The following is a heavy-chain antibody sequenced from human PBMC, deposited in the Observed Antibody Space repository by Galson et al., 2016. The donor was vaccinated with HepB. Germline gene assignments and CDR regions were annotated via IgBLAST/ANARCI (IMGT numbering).Heavy chain of an antibody. CDR2: ISYDGSNK. D-gene: IGHD3-22*01. CDR3: ASLRSGSYAFDI. CDR1: GFTFSGYA. J-gene: IGHJ3*02. V-gene: IGHV3-30*03. Sequence: SLRLSCAASGFTFSGYAMHWVRQAPGKGLEWVAVISYDGSNKYYADSVKGRFTISRDNSKNTLYLQMNSLRAEDTAVSYCASLRSGSYAFDIWGQGTMVTGSS.